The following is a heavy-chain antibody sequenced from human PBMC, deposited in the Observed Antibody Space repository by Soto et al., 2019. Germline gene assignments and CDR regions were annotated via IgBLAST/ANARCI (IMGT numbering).Heavy chain of an antibody. CDR3: ARVLQWLPDY. CDR1: GGSFSGYY. V-gene: IGHV4-34*01. D-gene: IGHD6-19*01. Sequence: PSETLSLTCAVYGGSFSGYYWSWIRQPPGKGLEWIGEINHSGSTNYNPSLKSRVTISVDTSKNQFSLKLSSVTAADTAVYYCARVLQWLPDYWGQGTLVTVSS. J-gene: IGHJ4*02. CDR2: INHSGST.